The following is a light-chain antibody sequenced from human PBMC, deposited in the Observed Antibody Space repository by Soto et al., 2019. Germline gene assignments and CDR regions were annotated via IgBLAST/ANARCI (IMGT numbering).Light chain of an antibody. CDR3: ARWDDSLNGPV. V-gene: IGLV1-44*01. J-gene: IGLJ1*01. CDR1: NSNVGSQT. Sequence: QSVLTQPPSASETPGQRVTISCSGSNSNVGSQTVNWYQQFPGKAPKLLIHTTNQRPSGVPDRFSGSKSGTSASLAISGLQSEDEADYYCARWDDSLNGPVFGTGIKVTVL. CDR2: TTN.